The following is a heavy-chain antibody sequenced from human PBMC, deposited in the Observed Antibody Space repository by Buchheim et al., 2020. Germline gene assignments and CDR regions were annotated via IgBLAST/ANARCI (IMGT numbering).Heavy chain of an antibody. V-gene: IGHV6-1*01. Sequence: QVQLQQSGPGLVKPSQTLSLTCAISGDSVSSNSVDWNWIRQSPSRGLEWLGRTYYRYEWYNAYAVSVRGRININPDTPRNQFSLQLNAVTPEDTAIYYCARGKLNSFDYWAQGTL. CDR2: TYYRYEWYN. J-gene: IGHJ4*02. CDR1: GDSVSSNSVD. CDR3: ARGKLNSFDY.